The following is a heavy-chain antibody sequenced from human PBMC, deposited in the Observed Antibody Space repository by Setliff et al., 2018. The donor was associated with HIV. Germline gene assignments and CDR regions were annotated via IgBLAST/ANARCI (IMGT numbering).Heavy chain of an antibody. CDR3: ARTRGYSYGTLAGFDY. CDR2: ISYSGST. Sequence: PSETLSLTCTVSGGSISSGSYYWSWIRQPAGKGLEWIGYISYSGSTNYNPSLESRVAMSVDTSKQQFSLEVSSVTAADTAVYYCARTRGYSYGTLAGFDYWGRGSLVTVSS. J-gene: IGHJ4*01. V-gene: IGHV4-61*10. CDR1: GGSISSGSYY. D-gene: IGHD5-18*01.